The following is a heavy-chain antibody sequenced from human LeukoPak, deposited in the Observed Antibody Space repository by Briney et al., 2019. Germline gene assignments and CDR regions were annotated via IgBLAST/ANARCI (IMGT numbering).Heavy chain of an antibody. D-gene: IGHD3-16*02. Sequence: SETLSLTCTVSGGSVSSGGYYWSWIRQHPGEGLEWIGYIFYSGDTYYDPSLRSRLSISIDTSKNQFSLRLTSVTAADTALYYCARLSKRLRFFDYWGRGTLVTVSS. J-gene: IGHJ4*02. CDR3: ARLSKRLRFFDY. V-gene: IGHV4-31*03. CDR1: GGSVSSGGYY. CDR2: IFYSGDT.